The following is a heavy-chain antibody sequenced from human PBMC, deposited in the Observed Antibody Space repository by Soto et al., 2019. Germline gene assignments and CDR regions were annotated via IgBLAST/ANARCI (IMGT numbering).Heavy chain of an antibody. V-gene: IGHV3-64*01. J-gene: IGHJ4*02. CDR2: ISSNGGST. CDR1: GFTFSSYA. CDR3: ARDDGGNSAYDY. Sequence: PGGSLRLSCAASGFTFSSYAMHWVRQAPGRGLEYVSAISSNGGSTYYANSVKGRFTISRDNSKNTLYLQMGSLRAEDMAVYYCARDDGGNSAYDYWGQGT. D-gene: IGHD2-21*02.